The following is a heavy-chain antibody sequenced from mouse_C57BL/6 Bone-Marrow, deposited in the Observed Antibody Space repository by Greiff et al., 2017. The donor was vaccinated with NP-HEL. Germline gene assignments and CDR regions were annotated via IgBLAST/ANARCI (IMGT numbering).Heavy chain of an antibody. J-gene: IGHJ4*01. Sequence: EVQRVESGGGLVKPGGSLKLSCAASGFTFSSYAMSWVRQTPEKRLEWVATISDGGSYTYYPDNVKGRFTISRDNAKNNLYLQMSHLKSEDTAMYYCAFLIYYGNYDYAMDYWGQGTSVTVSS. V-gene: IGHV5-4*01. CDR1: GFTFSSYA. CDR3: AFLIYYGNYDYAMDY. CDR2: ISDGGSYT. D-gene: IGHD2-1*01.